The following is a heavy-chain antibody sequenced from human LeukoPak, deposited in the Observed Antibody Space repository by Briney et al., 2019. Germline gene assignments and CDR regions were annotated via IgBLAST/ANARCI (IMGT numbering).Heavy chain of an antibody. CDR1: GGSISSYY. CDR3: ARTKSRGYSYGLDY. Sequence: PSETLSLTCTVSGGSISSYYWSWIRQPPGKGLEWIGYIYYSGSTNYNPSLKSRVTISVDTSKNQFSLKLSSVTAADTAVYYCARTKSRGYSYGLDYWGQGTLVTVSS. D-gene: IGHD5-18*01. V-gene: IGHV4-59*01. CDR2: IYYSGST. J-gene: IGHJ4*02.